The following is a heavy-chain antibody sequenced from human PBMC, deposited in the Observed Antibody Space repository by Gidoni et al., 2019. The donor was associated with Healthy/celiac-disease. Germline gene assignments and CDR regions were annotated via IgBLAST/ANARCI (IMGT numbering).Heavy chain of an antibody. Sequence: EVQLVESGGGLVQPGRSLRLSCTASGFTFGVYAMSWFRQAPGKGLEWVGFIRSKAYGGTTEYAASVKGRFTISRDDSKSIAYLQMNSLKTEDTAVYYCTRVGRDIVVVPAAEDWGQGTLVTVSS. J-gene: IGHJ4*02. CDR1: GFTFGVYA. CDR3: TRVGRDIVVVPAAED. CDR2: IRSKAYGGTT. V-gene: IGHV3-49*03. D-gene: IGHD2-2*01.